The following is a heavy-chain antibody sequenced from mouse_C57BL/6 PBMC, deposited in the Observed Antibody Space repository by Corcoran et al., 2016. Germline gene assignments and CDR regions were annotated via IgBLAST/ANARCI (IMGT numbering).Heavy chain of an antibody. J-gene: IGHJ2*01. CDR1: GYNFTTYG. CDR3: ASGGYSNDPDY. Sequence: QIQLVQTGPELRKTGETVQISCEASGYNFTTYGMSWVKQAPGQGFKGLGWINTYSGVPPYDDDFKGRFAFSLDNSASTAYLQINNLKNEDTATYFCASGGYSNDPDYWGQGTTLTVSS. CDR2: INTYSGVP. V-gene: IGHV9-3*01. D-gene: IGHD2-12*01.